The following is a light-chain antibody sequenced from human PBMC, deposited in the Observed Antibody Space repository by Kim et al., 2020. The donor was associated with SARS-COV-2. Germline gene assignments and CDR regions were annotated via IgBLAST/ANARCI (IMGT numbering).Light chain of an antibody. V-gene: IGKV1-8*01. CDR3: QQYYSYPLT. CDR1: QGISSY. CDR2: AAS. Sequence: APTGDRVTITCRACQGISSYFAWYQQKPGKAPKLLIYAASTLQSGVPSRFSGSGSGTYFTLTISCLQSEDFATYYCQQYYSYPLTFGPGTKVYIK. J-gene: IGKJ3*01.